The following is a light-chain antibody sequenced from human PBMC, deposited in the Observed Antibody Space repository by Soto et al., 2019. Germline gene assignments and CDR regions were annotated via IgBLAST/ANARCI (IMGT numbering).Light chain of an antibody. J-gene: IGKJ1*01. CDR1: QSISSW. Sequence: DIQMTQSPSTLSASVGDRVTITCRASQSISSWLAWYQQKPGKAPKLLIYDASSLESGVPSRFSGSGSGTECTLTISSLQPDDAATYYCQRYNSYFWAFGQGTKVDIK. V-gene: IGKV1-5*01. CDR2: DAS. CDR3: QRYNSYFWA.